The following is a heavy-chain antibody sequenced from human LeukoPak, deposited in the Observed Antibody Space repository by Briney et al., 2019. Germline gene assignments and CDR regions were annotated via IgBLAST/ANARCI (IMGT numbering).Heavy chain of an antibody. CDR2: IIPIFGTA. D-gene: IGHD6-19*01. Sequence: SVKVSCKASGGTFSSYAISWGRQAPGQGLEWMGRIIPIFGTANYAQKFQGRVTITTDESTSTAYMELSSLRSEDTAVYYCARDRIAVAVVYYFDYWGQGTLVTVSS. J-gene: IGHJ4*02. V-gene: IGHV1-69*05. CDR3: ARDRIAVAVVYYFDY. CDR1: GGTFSSYA.